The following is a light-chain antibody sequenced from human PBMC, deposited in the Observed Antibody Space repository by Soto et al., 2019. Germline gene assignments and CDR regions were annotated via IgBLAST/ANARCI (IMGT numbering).Light chain of an antibody. Sequence: QSALTQPRSVSGSPGQTVTISCTGSSSDVGSSNYMSWYQQHPGEAPKLVIYDVAQRPSGVPDRLPGSRSGKTASLTISGLQPDDEADYYCCSYAGSDTLIFGSGTKVTVL. CDR3: CSYAGSDTLI. V-gene: IGLV2-11*01. J-gene: IGLJ1*01. CDR2: DVA. CDR1: SSDVGSSNY.